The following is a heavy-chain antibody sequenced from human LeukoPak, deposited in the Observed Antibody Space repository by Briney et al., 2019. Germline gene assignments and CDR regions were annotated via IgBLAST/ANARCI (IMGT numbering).Heavy chain of an antibody. J-gene: IGHJ4*02. CDR2: ISKDGGNK. CDR1: GFTFDEHD. CDR3: AKRSGAPNNFDY. D-gene: IGHD1-1*01. V-gene: IGHV3-43*02. Sequence: GGSLRLSCAASGFTFDEHDMYWVRQVPGKGLEWVCLISKDGGNKHYADSVKGRFSISRDNNRNSLSLQMNCLRSEDTALYFCAKRSGAPNNFDYWGQGALVTVSS.